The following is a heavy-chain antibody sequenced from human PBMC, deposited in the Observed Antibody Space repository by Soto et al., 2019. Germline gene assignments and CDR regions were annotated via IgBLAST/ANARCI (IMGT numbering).Heavy chain of an antibody. D-gene: IGHD2-15*01. CDR3: ATRGVVVVAATRSYYYYGMDV. Sequence: QVQLVQSGAEVKKPGSSVKVSCKASGGTFSSYAISWVRQAPGQGLEWMGGIIPIFGTANYAQKFQGRVRITADEYTSTAYMELSSLRSGDTAVYYCATRGVVVVAATRSYYYYGMDVWGQGTTVTVSS. V-gene: IGHV1-69*01. CDR2: IIPIFGTA. J-gene: IGHJ6*02. CDR1: GGTFSSYA.